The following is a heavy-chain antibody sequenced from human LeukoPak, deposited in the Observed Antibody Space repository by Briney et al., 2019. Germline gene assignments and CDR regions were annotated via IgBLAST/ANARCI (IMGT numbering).Heavy chain of an antibody. D-gene: IGHD3-10*01. V-gene: IGHV3-11*01. CDR1: GFTFIKHD. CDR3: ARGSLGPAY. J-gene: IGHJ1*01. CDR2: ISRSGAHS. Sequence: PGGSLRLSCDVSGFTFIKHDVSWFRQPPGKGLEWVSSISRSGAHSHYAASVRGRFTISRDNSNDTLFLQMTGLHVGDTAIYYCARGSLGPAYWGRGTLVAVSS.